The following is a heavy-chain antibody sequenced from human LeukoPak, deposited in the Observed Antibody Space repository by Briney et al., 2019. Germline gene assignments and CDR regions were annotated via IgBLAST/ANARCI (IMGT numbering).Heavy chain of an antibody. V-gene: IGHV1-18*01. Sequence: ASVKVSCKTSDHTFSIYPVSWVRQAPGQGLEWMGWISASNGNTNYAQKFQDRVTIRTDTSTNTVYMELRSLRSADTAVYYCARSWPGQGAGGPFDHWGQGTLVTVSS. CDR3: ARSWPGQGAGGPFDH. D-gene: IGHD3-10*01. CDR1: DHTFSIYP. J-gene: IGHJ4*02. CDR2: ISASNGNT.